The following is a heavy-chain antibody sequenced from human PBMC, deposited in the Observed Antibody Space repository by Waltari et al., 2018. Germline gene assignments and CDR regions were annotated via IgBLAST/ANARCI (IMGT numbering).Heavy chain of an antibody. V-gene: IGHV3-23*01. J-gene: IGHJ6*02. D-gene: IGHD3-3*01. CDR3: ARRIPLKGDFWSPYRLVAMDV. CDR2: ISGSGGST. Sequence: EVQLLESGGGLVQPGGSLRLSCAASGFTFSSYAMSWVRQAPGKGLEWVSAISGSGGSTYYADSVKGRFTISRDNSKNTLYLQMNSLRAEDTAVYYCARRIPLKGDFWSPYRLVAMDVWGQGTTVTVSS. CDR1: GFTFSSYA.